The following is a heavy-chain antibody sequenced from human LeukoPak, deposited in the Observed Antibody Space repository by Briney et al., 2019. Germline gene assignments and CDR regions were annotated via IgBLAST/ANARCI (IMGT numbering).Heavy chain of an antibody. D-gene: IGHD6-13*01. CDR3: ARGAATGIAAAAASDY. CDR2: IYAGDSDT. J-gene: IGHJ4*02. V-gene: IGHV5-51*01. CDR1: GYSFTSYW. Sequence: GESLKISCKGSGYSFTSYWIGWVRQMPGKGLEWMGIIYAGDSDTRYSPSFQGQVTISADKSISTAYLQWSSLKASDTAMYYCARGAATGIAAAAASDYWGQGTLVTVSS.